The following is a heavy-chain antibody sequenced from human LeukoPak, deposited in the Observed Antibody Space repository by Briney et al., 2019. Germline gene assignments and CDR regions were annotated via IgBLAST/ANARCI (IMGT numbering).Heavy chain of an antibody. CDR2: IKSKTDGGTT. Sequence: GGSLRLSRAASGFTFSNAWMSWVRQAPGKGLEWVGRIKSKTDGGTTDYAAPVKGRFTISRDDSKNTLYLQMNSLRAEDTAVYYCAKDSEMATISSFDYWGQGTLVTVSS. D-gene: IGHD5-24*01. V-gene: IGHV3-15*01. J-gene: IGHJ4*02. CDR1: GFTFSNAW. CDR3: AKDSEMATISSFDY.